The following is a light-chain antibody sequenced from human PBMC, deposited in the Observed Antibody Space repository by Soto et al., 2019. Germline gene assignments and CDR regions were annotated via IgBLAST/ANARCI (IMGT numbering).Light chain of an antibody. V-gene: IGKV2-28*01. CDR2: LGS. CDR1: QSLLHSNGVNY. Sequence: DIVMTQSPLPLHVTPGEPASISCRSSQSLLHSNGVNYLDWYLQKPGQSPQLLIYLGSNRASGVPDRFSGSGSGTDFTLKISRVEAEDVGVYYCMQALETPWTFGQGTKVEIK. CDR3: MQALETPWT. J-gene: IGKJ1*01.